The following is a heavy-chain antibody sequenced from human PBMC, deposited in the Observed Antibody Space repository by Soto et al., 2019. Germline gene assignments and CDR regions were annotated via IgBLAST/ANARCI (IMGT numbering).Heavy chain of an antibody. V-gene: IGHV3-49*03. Sequence: GGSLSLFCTASVLICGDYAINWFRQAQGKGQEWVGFIRSKAYGGTTEYAASVKGRFTISRYDSKSIAYLQMNSLKTEDTAVYYCTRALSGYDYYYYCSMDGRGKGTTVTVSS. D-gene: IGHD5-12*01. CDR2: IRSKAYGGTT. CDR1: VLICGDYA. CDR3: TRALSGYDYYYYCSMDG. J-gene: IGHJ6*03.